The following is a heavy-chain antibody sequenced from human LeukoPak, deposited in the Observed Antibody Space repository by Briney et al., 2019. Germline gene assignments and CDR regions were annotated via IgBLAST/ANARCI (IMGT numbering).Heavy chain of an antibody. CDR1: NGSFSTYY. Sequence: PSETLSRTCSVSNGSFSTYYWGWIRQPPGKRLEWIGYIFSSESSNTNYNPSLNGRVTISVDTSKNQFSLTLNSVTAADTAVYYCARAGDGYYYYYYMDVWGKGTTVTVSS. CDR2: IFSSESSNT. CDR3: ARAGDGYYYYYYMDV. D-gene: IGHD5-24*01. J-gene: IGHJ6*03. V-gene: IGHV4-59*08.